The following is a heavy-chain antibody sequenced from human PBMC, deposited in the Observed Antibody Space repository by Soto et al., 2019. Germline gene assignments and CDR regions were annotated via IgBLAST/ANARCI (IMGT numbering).Heavy chain of an antibody. Sequence: ASVKVSCKSSGYTFTTYGIHWVRQAPGQGLEWMGWISGYNGNTNYAQKFQGRVTMTTDTSTTTAYMDLRSLRSDDTAVYYCGRERDGTSWSSAEYLQHWGQGTLVTVSS. CDR1: GYTFTTYG. J-gene: IGHJ1*01. D-gene: IGHD6-13*01. CDR3: GRERDGTSWSSAEYLQH. CDR2: ISGYNGNT. V-gene: IGHV1-18*01.